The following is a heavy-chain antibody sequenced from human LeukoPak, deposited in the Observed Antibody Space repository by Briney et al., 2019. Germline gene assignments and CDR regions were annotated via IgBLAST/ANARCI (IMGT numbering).Heavy chain of an antibody. CDR3: ANDPIAAALASNWFDP. J-gene: IGHJ5*02. D-gene: IGHD6-13*01. V-gene: IGHV3-23*01. Sequence: GGSLRLSCAASGFTFSSYAMSWVRQAPGKGLEWVSAISGSGGSTYYADSVKGRFTISRDNSKNTLYLQMNSLRAEDTAVYYCANDPIAAALASNWFDPWGQGTLVTVSS. CDR2: ISGSGGST. CDR1: GFTFSSYA.